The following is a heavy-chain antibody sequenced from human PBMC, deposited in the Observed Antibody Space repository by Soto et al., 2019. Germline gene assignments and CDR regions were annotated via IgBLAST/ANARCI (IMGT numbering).Heavy chain of an antibody. V-gene: IGHV1-18*01. D-gene: IGHD3-3*01. CDR3: ARGNYDFWSGSNRLYYYYMDV. J-gene: IGHJ6*03. CDR1: GYTFTSYG. Sequence: ASVKVSCKASGYTFTSYGISWVRQAPGQGLEWMGWISAYNGNTNYAQKLQGRVTMTTDTSTSTAYMELRSLRSDDTAGYYCARGNYDFWSGSNRLYYYYMDVWGKGTTVTVSS. CDR2: ISAYNGNT.